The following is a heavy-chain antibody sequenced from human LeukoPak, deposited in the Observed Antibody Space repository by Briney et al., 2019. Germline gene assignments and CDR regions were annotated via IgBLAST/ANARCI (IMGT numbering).Heavy chain of an antibody. J-gene: IGHJ4*02. CDR3: ARDVNYRFDY. Sequence: GGSLRLSCTASAFTFSSYWMHWVRQAPGEGLVWVSRIKSDGSDTTYADSVKGRFTMSRDNTKNTLYLQMNGLRAEDTAVYYCARDVNYRFDYWGQGTLVTVSS. D-gene: IGHD4-11*01. CDR1: AFTFSSYW. CDR2: IKSDGSDT. V-gene: IGHV3-74*01.